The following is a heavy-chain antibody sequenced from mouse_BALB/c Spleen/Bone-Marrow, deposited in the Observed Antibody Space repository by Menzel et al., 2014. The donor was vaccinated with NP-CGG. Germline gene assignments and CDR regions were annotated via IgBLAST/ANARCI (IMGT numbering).Heavy chain of an antibody. D-gene: IGHD1-2*01. J-gene: IGHJ2*01. Sequence: EVQLQQSGGGLVRPGGSLKLSCTASGFDFSRYWMSWVRQAPGKGLQWIGEINPESSTVNYTPSLKDKFIISRDNAKNALYLQVSKVRSEDTALYYCTRLTYYGLSDYWGQGTTLTVSS. CDR3: TRLTYYGLSDY. CDR2: INPESSTV. CDR1: GFDFSRYW. V-gene: IGHV4-1*02.